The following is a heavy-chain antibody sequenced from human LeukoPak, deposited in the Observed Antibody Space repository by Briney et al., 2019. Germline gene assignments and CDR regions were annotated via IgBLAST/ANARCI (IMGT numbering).Heavy chain of an antibody. CDR2: ISSSGSTI. D-gene: IGHD3-22*01. CDR1: GFTFSDYY. Sequence: GGSLRLSCAASGFTFSDYYMSWIRQAPGKGLEWVSYISSSGSTIYYADSVKGRFTISRDNAKNSLYLQMNSLRAEDTAVYYCANPYYYDSSDPYYFDYWGQGTLVTVSS. J-gene: IGHJ4*02. CDR3: ANPYYYDSSDPYYFDY. V-gene: IGHV3-11*01.